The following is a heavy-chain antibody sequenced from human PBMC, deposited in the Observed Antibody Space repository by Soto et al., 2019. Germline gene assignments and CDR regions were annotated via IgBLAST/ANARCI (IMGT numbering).Heavy chain of an antibody. CDR1: GYTFTSYA. CDR3: ASNHLGTTTYGMDV. Sequence: ASVKVSCKASGYTFTSYAMHWVRQAPGQRLEWMGWINAGNGNTKYSQKFQGRVTITRDTSASTAYMGLSSLRSEDTAVYYCASNHLGTTTYGMDVWGQGTTVTVSS. CDR2: INAGNGNT. J-gene: IGHJ6*02. V-gene: IGHV1-3*01. D-gene: IGHD1-7*01.